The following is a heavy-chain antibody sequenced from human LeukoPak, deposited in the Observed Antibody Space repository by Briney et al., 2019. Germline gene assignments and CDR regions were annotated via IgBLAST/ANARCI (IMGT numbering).Heavy chain of an antibody. D-gene: IGHD2-2*01. CDR3: ARGPNGCSSTSCYYYYYMDV. J-gene: IGHJ6*03. Sequence: ASVKVSCKATGYTFTAYYMHWVRQATGQGLERMGWMNPNSGNTGYAQKFQGRVTITRNTSISTAYMELSSLRSEDTAVYYCARGPNGCSSTSCYYYYYMDVWGKGTTVTVSS. CDR2: MNPNSGNT. V-gene: IGHV1-8*03. CDR1: GYTFTAYY.